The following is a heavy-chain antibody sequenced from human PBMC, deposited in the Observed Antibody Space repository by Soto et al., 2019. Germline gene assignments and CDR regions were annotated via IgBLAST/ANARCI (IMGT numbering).Heavy chain of an antibody. V-gene: IGHV2-26*01. J-gene: IGHJ4*02. CDR1: GFSLSNARMG. Sequence: SGPTLVNPTETLTLTCTVSGFSLSNARMGVSWIRQPPGKALEWLAHIFSNDEKSYSTSLKSRLTISKDTSKSQVVLTMTNMDPVDTATYYCARDFATGTTHRGFDYWGQGTLVTVSS. D-gene: IGHD1-7*01. CDR2: IFSNDEK. CDR3: ARDFATGTTHRGFDY.